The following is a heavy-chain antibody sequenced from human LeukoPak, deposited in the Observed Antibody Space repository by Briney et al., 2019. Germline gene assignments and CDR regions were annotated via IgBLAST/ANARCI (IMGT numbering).Heavy chain of an antibody. D-gene: IGHD4/OR15-4a*01. Sequence: GGSLRLSCVASGFTFSNYYMHWVRQAPGKGLEWVAIISDDGERKFYADSVRGRITISRDKSKNTLFLQMNSLRADDTAVYFCAKDLSGHWCIDYWGQGTLVTVSS. CDR2: ISDDGERK. CDR3: AKDLSGHWCIDY. CDR1: GFTFSNYY. J-gene: IGHJ4*02. V-gene: IGHV3-30*18.